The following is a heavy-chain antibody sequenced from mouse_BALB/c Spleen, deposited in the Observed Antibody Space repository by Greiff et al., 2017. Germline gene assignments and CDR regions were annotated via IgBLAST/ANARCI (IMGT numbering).Heavy chain of an antibody. Sequence: EVKLMESGGGLVKPGGSLKLSCAASGFTFSSYTMSWVRQTPEKRLEWVATISSGGSYTYYPDSVKGRFTISRDNAKNTLYLQMSSLKSEDTAMYYCTRETTDAWFAYWGQGTLVTVSA. CDR1: GFTFSSYT. V-gene: IGHV5-6-4*01. D-gene: IGHD1-1*01. J-gene: IGHJ3*01. CDR2: ISSGGSYT. CDR3: TRETTDAWFAY.